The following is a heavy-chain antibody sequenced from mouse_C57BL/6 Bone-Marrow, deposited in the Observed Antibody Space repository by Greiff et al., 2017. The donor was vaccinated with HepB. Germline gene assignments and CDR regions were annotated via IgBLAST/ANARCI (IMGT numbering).Heavy chain of an antibody. J-gene: IGHJ4*01. Sequence: EVKVVESGGDLVKPGGSLKLSCAASGFTFSSYGMSWVRQTPDKRLEWVATISSGGSYTYYPNSVQGRFTISRDNAKNTLYLQMSSLKSEDTAMYYCARTYGNYAMDYWGQGTSVTVSS. CDR2: ISSGGSYT. V-gene: IGHV5-6*01. CDR1: GFTFSSYG. CDR3: ARTYGNYAMDY. D-gene: IGHD2-1*01.